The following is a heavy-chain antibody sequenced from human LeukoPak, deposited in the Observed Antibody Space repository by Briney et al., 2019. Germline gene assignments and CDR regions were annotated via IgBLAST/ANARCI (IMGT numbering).Heavy chain of an antibody. J-gene: IGHJ4*02. CDR2: IKQDGSEK. V-gene: IGHV3-7*01. CDR3: ASGFLDDFWSGHF. D-gene: IGHD3-3*01. CDR1: GFTFAAYP. Sequence: GGSLRLSCVASGFTFAAYPMHWVRQVPGKGLEWVANIKQDGSEKYYVGSVKGRFTISRDNAKKSLYLQMNSLRAEDTAVYYCASGFLDDFWSGHFWGQGTLVTVSS.